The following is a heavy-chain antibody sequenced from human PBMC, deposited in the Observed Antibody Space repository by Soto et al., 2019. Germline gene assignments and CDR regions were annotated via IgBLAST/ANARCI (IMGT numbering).Heavy chain of an antibody. CDR1: GGSISSGGYY. D-gene: IGHD2-21*01. V-gene: IGHV4-31*03. J-gene: IGHJ5*02. Sequence: QVQLQESGPGLVKPSQTLSLTCTVSGGSISSGGYYWSWIRQHPGKGLEWIGYIYYSGSTYYNPSLKSRVTISVDTSKNQCSLKLSSVTAADTAVYYCAREIVLLTGSNWFDPWGQGTLVTVSS. CDR3: AREIVLLTGSNWFDP. CDR2: IYYSGST.